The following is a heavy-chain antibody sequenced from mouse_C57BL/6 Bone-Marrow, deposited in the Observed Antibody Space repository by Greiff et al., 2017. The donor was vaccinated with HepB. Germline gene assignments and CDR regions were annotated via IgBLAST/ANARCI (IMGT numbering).Heavy chain of an antibody. CDR1: GFTFSSYT. V-gene: IGHV5-9*01. CDR2: ISGGGGNT. D-gene: IGHD2-2*01. J-gene: IGHJ4*01. Sequence: EVQVVESGGGLVKPGGSLKLSCAASGFTFSSYTMSWVGQTPEKRLEWVATISGGGGNTYYQDSVKGRFTIARDKVKNTLYLQMSSLRSEDTALYYCARRGYDLYAMDYWGQGTSVTVSS. CDR3: ARRGYDLYAMDY.